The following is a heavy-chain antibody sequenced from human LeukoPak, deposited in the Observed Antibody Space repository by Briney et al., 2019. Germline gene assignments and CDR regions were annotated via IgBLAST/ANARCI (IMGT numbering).Heavy chain of an antibody. CDR1: GFTFSSYS. CDR3: ARIRRGSLYYFDY. Sequence: GGSLRLSCAASGFTFSSYSMNWARQAPGKGLEWVSYISSSSSTIYYADSVKGRFTISRDNAKNSLYLQMNSLRAEDTAVYYCARIRRGSLYYFDYWGQGTLVTVSS. J-gene: IGHJ4*02. D-gene: IGHD3-10*01. CDR2: ISSSSSTI. V-gene: IGHV3-48*04.